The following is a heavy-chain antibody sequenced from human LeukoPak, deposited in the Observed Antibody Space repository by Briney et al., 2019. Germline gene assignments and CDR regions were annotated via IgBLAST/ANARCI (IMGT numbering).Heavy chain of an antibody. Sequence: GGSLRLSCAASGFTFSSYGMHWVRQAPGKGLEWVAFIRYDGSNKYYADSVKGRFTISRDNSKNTLYLQMNSLRAEDTAVYHCAKAGVAVADPFDYWGQGTLVTVSS. CDR2: IRYDGSNK. J-gene: IGHJ4*02. D-gene: IGHD2-15*01. CDR3: AKAGVAVADPFDY. CDR1: GFTFSSYG. V-gene: IGHV3-30*02.